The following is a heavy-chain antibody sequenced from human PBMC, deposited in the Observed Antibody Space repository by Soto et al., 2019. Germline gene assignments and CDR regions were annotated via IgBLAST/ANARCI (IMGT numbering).Heavy chain of an antibody. Sequence: EVQLVESGGGLVKPGGSLRLSCAASGFTFSSYSMNWVRQAPGKGLEWVSSISRSSSYIYYADSVKGRLTISRDNAKNSLYLQMNSLRAEDTAVYYCARDFTTLTFYAFDIWDQGTMVTVSS. V-gene: IGHV3-21*01. D-gene: IGHD4-17*01. CDR3: ARDFTTLTFYAFDI. CDR1: GFTFSSYS. CDR2: ISRSSSYI. J-gene: IGHJ3*02.